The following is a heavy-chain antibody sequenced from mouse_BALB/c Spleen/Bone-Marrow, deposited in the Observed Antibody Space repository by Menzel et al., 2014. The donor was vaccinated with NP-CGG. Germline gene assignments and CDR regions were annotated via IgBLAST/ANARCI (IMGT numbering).Heavy chain of an antibody. V-gene: IGHV1-61*01. J-gene: IGHJ3*01. D-gene: IGHD2-1*01. CDR3: AREQVYYGISWYSY. CDR1: GYSFTTYW. CDR2: IHPSDSET. Sequence: VQLQQSGTEVVRPGASVKLSCKASGYSFTTYWMNWVKQRPGQGLEWIGMIHPSDSETRLNQKFKDKATLTVDKSSITANMQLNSPTTEDSAVYYCAREQVYYGISWYSYWDQRTLATIST.